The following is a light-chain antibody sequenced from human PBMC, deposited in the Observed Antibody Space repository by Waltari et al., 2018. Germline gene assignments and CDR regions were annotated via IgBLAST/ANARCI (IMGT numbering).Light chain of an antibody. V-gene: IGKV1-33*01. CDR3: QQFDTSLS. CDR2: DAS. Sequence: DIQMTQSPPSLSASVGDRVTITCQASQDIRNYLNWYQQKAGKAPKLLIYDASKLETGVPSRFSGSGSGTDFTFPISSLQPEDIATYYCQQFDTSLSFGGGTKVESK. CDR1: QDIRNY. J-gene: IGKJ4*01.